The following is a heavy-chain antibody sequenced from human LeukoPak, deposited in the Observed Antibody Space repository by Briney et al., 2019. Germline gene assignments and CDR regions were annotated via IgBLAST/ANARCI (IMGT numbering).Heavy chain of an antibody. V-gene: IGHV1-8*01. D-gene: IGHD3-10*01. CDR2: MNPNSGNT. CDR3: AREPIEFFPHFDP. Sequence: ASVKVSCKASGYTFTSYDINWVRQATGQGLEWMGWMNPNSGNTGYAQKLQGRVTMTTDTSTSTAYMELRSLRSDDTAVYYCAREPIEFFPHFDPWGQGTLVTVSS. CDR1: GYTFTSYD. J-gene: IGHJ5*02.